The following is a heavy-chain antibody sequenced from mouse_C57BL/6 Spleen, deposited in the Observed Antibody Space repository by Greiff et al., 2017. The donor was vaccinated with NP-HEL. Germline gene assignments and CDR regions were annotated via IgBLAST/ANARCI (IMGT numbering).Heavy chain of an antibody. J-gene: IGHJ2*01. CDR1: GYTFTDYY. CDR3: ARSPTGTGAGDY. V-gene: IGHV1-26*01. CDR2: INPNNGGT. Sequence: VQLKQSGPELVKPGASVKISCKASGYTFTDYYMNWVKQSHGKSLEWIGDINPNNGGTSYNQKFKGKATLTVDKSSSTAYMELRSLTSEDSAVYYCARSPTGTGAGDYWGQGTTLTVSS. D-gene: IGHD4-1*02.